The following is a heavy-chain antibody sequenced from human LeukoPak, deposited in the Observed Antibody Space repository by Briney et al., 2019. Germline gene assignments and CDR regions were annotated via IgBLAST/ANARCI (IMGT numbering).Heavy chain of an antibody. CDR3: VRDGGYRYAPFDS. D-gene: IGHD5-18*01. CDR2: IYTSGST. V-gene: IGHV4-4*07. CDR1: GGSISSYY. J-gene: IGHJ4*02. Sequence: SETLSLTCTVSGGSISSYYWSWVRQPAGKGLEWIGRIYTSGSTNYNPSLKSRVTMSVDTSKNQFSLRLSSVTAADTALYYCVRDGGYRYAPFDSWGREPWSPSPQ.